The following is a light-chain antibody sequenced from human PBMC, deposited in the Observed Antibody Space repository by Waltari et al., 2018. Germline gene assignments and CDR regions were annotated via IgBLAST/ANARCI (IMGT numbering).Light chain of an antibody. Sequence: QSALTQPASVSGSPGQSITISCTGTSSDVGRYEFVSWYQQHPGKAPKLMIYDVSNRPSGVSDRFSGSKSGNTASLTISGLQAEDEADYYCCSYAASSTFVFGGGTKLTVL. CDR3: CSYAASSTFV. CDR2: DVS. J-gene: IGLJ2*01. CDR1: SSDVGRYEF. V-gene: IGLV2-23*02.